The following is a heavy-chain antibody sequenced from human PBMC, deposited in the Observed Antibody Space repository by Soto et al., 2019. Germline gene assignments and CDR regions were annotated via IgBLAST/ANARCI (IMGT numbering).Heavy chain of an antibody. CDR3: ARDGRNIVATIDY. Sequence: GGSLRLSCAASGFTFSSYSINWVRQAPGKGLEWVSSISSSSSYIYYADSVKGRFTISRDNAKNSLYLQMNSLRAEDTAVYYCARDGRNIVATIDYWGQGTLVTVSS. J-gene: IGHJ4*02. D-gene: IGHD5-12*01. V-gene: IGHV3-21*01. CDR1: GFTFSSYS. CDR2: ISSSSSYI.